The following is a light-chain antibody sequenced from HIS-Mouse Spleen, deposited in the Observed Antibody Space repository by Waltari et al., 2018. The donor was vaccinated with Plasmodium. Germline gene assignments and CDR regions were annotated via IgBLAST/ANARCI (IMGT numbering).Light chain of an antibody. Sequence: DIQMTQSPSTLSASVGDRVTITCRASQSISSWLAWYQQKPGKAPKLLIYKASSLESGVPSRFSCSGSGTEFTLTISSLQPDDFATYYCQKYNSYSWTFGQGTKVEIK. CDR2: KAS. CDR3: QKYNSYSWT. V-gene: IGKV1-5*03. J-gene: IGKJ1*01. CDR1: QSISSW.